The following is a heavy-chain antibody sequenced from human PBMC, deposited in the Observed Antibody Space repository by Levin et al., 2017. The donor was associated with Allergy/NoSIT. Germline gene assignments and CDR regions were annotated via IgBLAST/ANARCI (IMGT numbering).Heavy chain of an antibody. D-gene: IGHD1-20*01. CDR2: ISGSGGST. CDR1: GFTFSSYA. CDR3: AKDPRYNWDDAFDI. J-gene: IGHJ3*02. V-gene: IGHV3-23*01. Sequence: GESLKISCAASGFTFSSYAMSWVRQAPGKGLEWVSAISGSGGSTYYADSVKGRFTISRDNSKNTLYLQMNSLRAEDTAVYYCAKDPRYNWDDAFDIWGQGTMVTVSS.